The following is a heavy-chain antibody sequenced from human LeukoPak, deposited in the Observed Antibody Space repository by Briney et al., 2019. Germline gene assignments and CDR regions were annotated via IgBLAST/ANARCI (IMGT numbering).Heavy chain of an antibody. J-gene: IGHJ3*02. D-gene: IGHD3-9*01. CDR1: GIPFWRHA. V-gene: IGHV3-23*01. CDR3: AKDIADDILTGYYTPRAFDI. Sequence: GGSLRLSCTASGIPFWRHAMNWVRQAPGKGLEWVSGIYGAATATYYADSVKGRFTISRDNAKNSLYLQMNSLRAEDTALYYCAKDIADDILTGYYTPRAFDIWGQGTMVTVSS. CDR2: IYGAATAT.